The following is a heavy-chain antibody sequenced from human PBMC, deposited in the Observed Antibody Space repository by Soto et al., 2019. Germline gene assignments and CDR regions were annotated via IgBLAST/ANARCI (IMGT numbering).Heavy chain of an antibody. CDR1: GFTFDDYG. V-gene: IGHV3-20*04. J-gene: IGHJ4*02. D-gene: IGHD2-15*01. Sequence: EVQLVESGGGVVRPGGSLRLSCAASGFTFDDYGMSWVRQAPGKGLEWVCGINWNGDSTGYADSVKGRFTISRDNAKNSLTLQMNSLRAEDTALYYCARGKRYCSGANCYSGLRNWGQGTLVTVSS. CDR2: INWNGDST. CDR3: ARGKRYCSGANCYSGLRN.